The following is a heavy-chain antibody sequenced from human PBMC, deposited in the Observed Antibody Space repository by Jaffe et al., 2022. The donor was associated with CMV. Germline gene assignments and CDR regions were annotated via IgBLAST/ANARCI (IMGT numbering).Heavy chain of an antibody. CDR2: IYYSGST. CDR1: GGSISSSSYY. V-gene: IGHV4-39*01. D-gene: IGHD6-13*01. CDR3: ARHERQQLVQPWGDYYYYMDV. J-gene: IGHJ6*03. Sequence: QLQLQESGPGLVKPSETLSLTCTVSGGSISSSSYYWGWIRQPPGKGLEWIGSIYYSGSTYYNPSLKSRVTISVDTSKNQFSLKLSSVTAADTAVYYCARHERQQLVQPWGDYYYYMDVWGKGTTVTVSS.